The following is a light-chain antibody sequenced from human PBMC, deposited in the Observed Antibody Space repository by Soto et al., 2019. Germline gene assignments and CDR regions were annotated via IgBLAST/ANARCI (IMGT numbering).Light chain of an antibody. J-gene: IGKJ2*03. CDR3: QQRSNG. CDR1: QSVGTY. Sequence: EIVLTQSPDTLSLSPGERAILSCRASQSVGTYLVWYQQKPGQAPRLLIYGASNRAPGIPARFSGSGAVTDVTLTISSLEPEGVAVYYCQQRSNGFGHGTKLDIK. CDR2: GAS. V-gene: IGKV3D-11*02.